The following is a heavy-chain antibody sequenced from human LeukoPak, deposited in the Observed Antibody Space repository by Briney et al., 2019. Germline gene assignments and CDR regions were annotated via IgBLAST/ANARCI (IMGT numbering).Heavy chain of an antibody. Sequence: GGSPTLSCAASGFTFSDYYMSWIRQAPGKGLEWVSYISTSSSYTNSADSVKGRFTISRDNAKNSLYLQMNSLRAEDTAVYYCARGGGWRFDYWGQGTLITVSS. CDR3: ARGGGWRFDY. J-gene: IGHJ4*02. D-gene: IGHD3-10*01. CDR2: ISTSSSYT. V-gene: IGHV3-11*05. CDR1: GFTFSDYY.